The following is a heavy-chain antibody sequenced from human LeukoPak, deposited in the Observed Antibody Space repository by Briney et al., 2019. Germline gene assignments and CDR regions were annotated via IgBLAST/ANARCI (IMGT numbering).Heavy chain of an antibody. J-gene: IGHJ4*02. Sequence: ASVKVSCKAFGYTFTSNYMHWVRQAPGQGPEWMGVISPSGGSTTYAQKFQGRVTLTRDMSTSTDYLELSSLRSDDTAVYYCARVAQHRYYYDSSAYRYYFDYWGQGTLVTVSS. CDR2: ISPSGGST. CDR1: GYTFTSNY. CDR3: ARVAQHRYYYDSSAYRYYFDY. V-gene: IGHV1-46*01. D-gene: IGHD3-22*01.